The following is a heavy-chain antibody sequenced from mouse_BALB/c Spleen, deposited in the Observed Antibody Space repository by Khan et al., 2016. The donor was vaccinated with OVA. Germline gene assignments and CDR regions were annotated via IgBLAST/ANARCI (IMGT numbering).Heavy chain of an antibody. D-gene: IGHD2-1*01. CDR1: GYTFISYG. Sequence: QIQLQQSGTELAKPGASVKMSCKASGYTFISYGMHWVKQRPGQGLEWMGYIKPSTDETEYDQKFKDRVTLTTEESANTAYMQLSSLTSEGSAVYYRARRGLYGILGYWGQGTRLTVSA. CDR3: ARRGLYGILGY. V-gene: IGHV1-4*01. CDR2: IKPSTDET. J-gene: IGHJ3*02.